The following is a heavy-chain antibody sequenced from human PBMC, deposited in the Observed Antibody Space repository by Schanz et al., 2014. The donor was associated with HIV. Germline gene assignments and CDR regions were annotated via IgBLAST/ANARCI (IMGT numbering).Heavy chain of an antibody. D-gene: IGHD2-15*01. CDR1: GGPFSNYA. J-gene: IGHJ4*02. CDR3: ARGGNCSGGSCSPWYFDY. CDR2: IIPMLETV. V-gene: IGHV1-69*06. Sequence: QVQLVQSGAEVRKPGTSVMVSCKASGGPFSNYALNWVRQAPGQGLEWIGGIIPMLETVNYGQKLQGRVTITADKSTSTGYMELTSLRSDDTAVYYCARGGNCSGGSCSPWYFDYWGQGTLVTVSS.